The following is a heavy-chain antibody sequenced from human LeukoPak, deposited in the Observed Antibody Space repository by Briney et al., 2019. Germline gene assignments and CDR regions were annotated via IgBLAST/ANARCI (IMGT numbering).Heavy chain of an antibody. CDR3: AKGREGYSGSYTPFDS. Sequence: GGSLRLSCAASGFTFDDYAMHWVRQAPGKGLEWVSGISWNSGSIGYADSVKGRFTISRDNAKNSLYLQMNSLRAEDTALYYCAKGREGYSGSYTPFDSWGQGTLVTVSS. CDR2: ISWNSGSI. V-gene: IGHV3-9*01. J-gene: IGHJ4*02. CDR1: GFTFDDYA. D-gene: IGHD1-26*01.